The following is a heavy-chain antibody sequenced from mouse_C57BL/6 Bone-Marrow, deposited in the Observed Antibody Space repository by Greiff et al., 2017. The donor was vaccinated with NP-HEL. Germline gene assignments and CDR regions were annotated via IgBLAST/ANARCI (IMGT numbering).Heavy chain of an antibody. V-gene: IGHV5-4*01. CDR3: ARDDYYDYDEFAY. D-gene: IGHD2-4*01. Sequence: EVQLVESGGGLVKPGSLKLSCAASGFTFSSYAMSWVRQTPEKRLEWVATISDGGSYTYYPDNVKGRFTISRDNAKNNLYLQMSHLKSEDTAMYYCARDDYYDYDEFAYWGQGTLVTVSA. J-gene: IGHJ3*01. CDR2: ISDGGSYT. CDR1: GFTFSSYA.